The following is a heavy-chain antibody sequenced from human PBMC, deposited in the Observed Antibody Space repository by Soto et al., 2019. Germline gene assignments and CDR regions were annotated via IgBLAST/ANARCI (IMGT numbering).Heavy chain of an antibody. CDR2: IYWDDDK. D-gene: IGHD3-3*01. CDR1: GFSLTTSGVG. V-gene: IGHV2-5*02. J-gene: IGHJ4*02. CDR3: AHRILRTVFGLVTTTAIYFDF. Sequence: QITLNESGPTVVNPAEPLTLTCTFSGFSLTTSGVGVGWIRQSPGKAPEWLAPIYWDDDKRYSASLKSRLTIATDNYKNQVVLTMASVDPADTATYYCAHRILRTVFGLVTTTAIYFDFWGQGTPVVVSS.